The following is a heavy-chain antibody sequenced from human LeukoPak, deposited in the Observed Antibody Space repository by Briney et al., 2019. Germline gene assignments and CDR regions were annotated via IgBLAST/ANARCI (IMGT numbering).Heavy chain of an antibody. V-gene: IGHV4-4*07. Sequence: SETLSLTCTVSGGSISSYYWSWIRQPAGKGLEWIGRIYTSGSTNYNPSLKSRVTMSVDTSKNQFSLTLSSVTAADTAVYYCARDVWSLSYYYDSSGYYYVGAFDIWGQGTMVTVSS. J-gene: IGHJ3*02. D-gene: IGHD3-22*01. CDR2: IYTSGST. CDR3: ARDVWSLSYYYDSSGYYYVGAFDI. CDR1: GGSISSYY.